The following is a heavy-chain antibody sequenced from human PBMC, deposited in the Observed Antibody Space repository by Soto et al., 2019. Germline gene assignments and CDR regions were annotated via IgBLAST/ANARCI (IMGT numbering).Heavy chain of an antibody. Sequence: QLQLQESGPGQVRPSETLSLTCIVSGVSVRSYTWSWVRQPATKGLEWTGRVFSSVSATYNPSLKSRASISMDTAENRISLKLDSVAAADAGVYFCARDGMTTGDTWGPGTRVTVSS. V-gene: IGHV4-4*07. CDR1: GVSVRSYT. CDR3: ARDGMTTGDT. J-gene: IGHJ4*02. D-gene: IGHD7-27*01. CDR2: VFSSVSA.